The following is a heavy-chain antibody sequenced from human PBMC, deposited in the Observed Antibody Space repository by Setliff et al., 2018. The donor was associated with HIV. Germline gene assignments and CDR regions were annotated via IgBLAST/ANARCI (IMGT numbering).Heavy chain of an antibody. CDR3: ARLPQDVRSSIDF. CDR1: GFTFSNFA. D-gene: IGHD6-6*01. J-gene: IGHJ4*02. Sequence: PGGSLRLSCAASGFTFSNFAMSWVRQAPGKGLEWLSYISSSGTTTYYADSVKGRFTISRDNAKNSVLLQMNSLRAEDTAVYYCARLPQDVRSSIDFWGQGTLVTVSS. CDR2: ISSSGTTT. V-gene: IGHV3-11*04.